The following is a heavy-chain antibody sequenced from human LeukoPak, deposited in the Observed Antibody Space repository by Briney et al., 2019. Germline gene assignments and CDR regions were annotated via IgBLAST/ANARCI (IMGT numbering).Heavy chain of an antibody. V-gene: IGHV1-18*01. D-gene: IGHD3-3*01. CDR2: ISAYNGNT. CDR1: GYTFTSYG. Sequence: ASVKVSCKASGYTFTSYGIIWVRQAPGQGLEWMGWISAYNGNTNYAQKLQGRVTMTTDTSTSTAYMELRSLRSDDTAVYYCARDHHYDFWSGYSSLYYYGMDVWGQGTTVTVSS. J-gene: IGHJ6*02. CDR3: ARDHHYDFWSGYSSLYYYGMDV.